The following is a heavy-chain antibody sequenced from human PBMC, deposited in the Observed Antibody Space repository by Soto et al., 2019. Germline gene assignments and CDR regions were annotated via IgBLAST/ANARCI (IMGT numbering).Heavy chain of an antibody. J-gene: IGHJ3*02. D-gene: IGHD7-27*01. CDR2: IDTAGNT. CDR3: AREQTGGGLRGFDI. Sequence: GGSLRLSCAASGFTFSSHDMQWVRQVTGKGLEWVAGIDTAGNTYYPGSVKGRFTISRENAKNSFHLQINSLRAEDTAVYYCAREQTGGGLRGFDIWGQGTMVTVSS. V-gene: IGHV3-13*04. CDR1: GFTFSSHD.